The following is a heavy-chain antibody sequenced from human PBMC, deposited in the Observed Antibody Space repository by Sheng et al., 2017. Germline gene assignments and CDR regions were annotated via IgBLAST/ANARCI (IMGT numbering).Heavy chain of an antibody. Sequence: QVQLQQWGAGLLKPSETLSLTCAVSSGSFSDYFWNWIRQPPGKGLEWIGDINHIGSTNYNPSLGSRVTISIDTSNNQFSLKLISVTAADTAVYFCARARPKRGYYGSGTYPFDYWGQGMLGHRLL. D-gene: IGHD3-10*01. J-gene: IGHJ4*02. CDR1: SGSFSDYF. V-gene: IGHV4-34*01. CDR2: INHIGST. CDR3: ARARPKRGYYGSGTYPFDY.